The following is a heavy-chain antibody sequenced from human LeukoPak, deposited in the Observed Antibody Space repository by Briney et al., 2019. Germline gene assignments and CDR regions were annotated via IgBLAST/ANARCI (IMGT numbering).Heavy chain of an antibody. D-gene: IGHD3-16*01. J-gene: IGHJ4*02. Sequence: SETLSLTCTVSGGSISSSSYYWGWIRQPPGKGLEWIGSIYYSGSTYYNPSLKSRVTISVDTSKNQFSLKLSSVTAADTAVYYCARALTFGGVIAYWGQGTLVTVSS. CDR1: GGSISSSSYY. CDR3: ARALTFGGVIAY. CDR2: IYYSGST. V-gene: IGHV4-39*07.